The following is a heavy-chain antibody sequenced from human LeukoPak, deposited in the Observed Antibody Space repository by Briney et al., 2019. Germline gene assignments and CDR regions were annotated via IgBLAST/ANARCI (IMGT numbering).Heavy chain of an antibody. J-gene: IGHJ4*02. V-gene: IGHV4-61*01. CDR3: ARGSNWGGFDY. CDR2: IYYSGST. CDR1: GASVSSGSYY. Sequence: SKTLSLTSTVAGASVSSGSYYWSWIRKPPGKGLEWIGYIYYSGSTNYNPSLKSRVTISVDTSKNQFSLKLSSVTAADTAVYYCARGSNWGGFDYWGQGTLVTVSS. D-gene: IGHD7-27*01.